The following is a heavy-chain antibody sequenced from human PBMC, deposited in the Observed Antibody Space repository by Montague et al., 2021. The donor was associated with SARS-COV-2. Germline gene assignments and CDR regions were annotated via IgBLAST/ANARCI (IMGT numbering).Heavy chain of an antibody. CDR1: GFTFSSYA. D-gene: IGHD1-26*01. J-gene: IGHJ5*02. V-gene: IGHV3-30*04. Sequence: SLRLSCAASGFTFSSYAMHWVRQAPGKGLEWVALISYDGSNKYYADSVKGRFTISRDNSKNTLYLQMNSLRAEDTAVYYCARDSRSSFDPWGQGTLVTVSS. CDR3: ARDSRSSFDP. CDR2: ISYDGSNK.